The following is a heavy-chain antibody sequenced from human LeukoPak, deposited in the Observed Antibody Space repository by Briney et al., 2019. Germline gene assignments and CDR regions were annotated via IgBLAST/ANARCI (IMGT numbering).Heavy chain of an antibody. Sequence: SETLSLTCAVSGYSITSSSWWGWIRQPPGKGLEWIGYIYHSGTTYYNPSLQSRVTMSVDTSKNQFSLKLSSVTAVDTAVYYCAIYYDSSGFDYWGQGTLVTVSS. CDR3: AIYYDSSGFDY. J-gene: IGHJ4*02. D-gene: IGHD3-22*01. CDR1: GYSITSSSW. V-gene: IGHV4-28*01. CDR2: IYHSGTT.